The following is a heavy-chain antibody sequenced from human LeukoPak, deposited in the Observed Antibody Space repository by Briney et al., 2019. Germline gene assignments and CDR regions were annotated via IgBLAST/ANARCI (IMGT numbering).Heavy chain of an antibody. CDR3: ARGSRSRKNNWFDP. CDR1: GYTFTGYY. CDR2: INPNSGGT. V-gene: IGHV1-2*06. Sequence: ASVRVSCKASGYTFTGYYMHWVRQAPGQGLEWMGRINPNSGGTNYTQKFQGRVTMTRDTSVSTAYMELSRLRSDDTAVYYCARGSRSRKNNWFDPWGQGTLVTVSS. J-gene: IGHJ5*02.